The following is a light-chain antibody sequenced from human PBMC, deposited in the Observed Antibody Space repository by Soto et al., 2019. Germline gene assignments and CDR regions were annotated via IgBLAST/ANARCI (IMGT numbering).Light chain of an antibody. CDR1: QSVSSSY. CDR2: GAS. Sequence: EIVLTQSAGTLSLSPGERATLSCRASQSVSSSYLAWYQQKPGQAPRLLIYGASSRATGIPDRFSGSGSGTDFTLTISRLEPEDFAVYYCQQYGSSRTFGGGTKVDIK. CDR3: QQYGSSRT. V-gene: IGKV3-20*01. J-gene: IGKJ4*01.